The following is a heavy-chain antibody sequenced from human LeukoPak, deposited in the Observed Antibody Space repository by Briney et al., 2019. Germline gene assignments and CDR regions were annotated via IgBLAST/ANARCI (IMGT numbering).Heavy chain of an antibody. J-gene: IGHJ5*02. CDR2: INIKTGNP. CDR1: GYTSTRYV. CDR3: ARGKYYSSRYWFDP. D-gene: IGHD6-13*01. Sequence: ASVKVSCKASGYTSTRYVMNWVRQAPGQGPEWMGWINIKTGNPTYAQGFTGRFVFSLDTSVSTANLQISSLKDEDTAVYYCARGKYYSSRYWFDPWGQGTLVTVSS. V-gene: IGHV7-4-1*02.